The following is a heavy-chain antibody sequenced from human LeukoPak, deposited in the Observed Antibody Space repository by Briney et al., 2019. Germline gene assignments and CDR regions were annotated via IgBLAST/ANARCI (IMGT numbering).Heavy chain of an antibody. Sequence: HPGRSLRLSCAASGFTFSNAWMSWVRQAPGRGLEYIAYMSISGSTIKYADSVKGRFTISRDNAKNSLYLQMNSLRAEDTAVYYCARGNTIFGVVTLTMDVWGKGTTVTVSS. V-gene: IGHV3-48*04. CDR1: GFTFSNAW. CDR3: ARGNTIFGVVTLTMDV. D-gene: IGHD3-3*01. CDR2: MSISGSTI. J-gene: IGHJ6*03.